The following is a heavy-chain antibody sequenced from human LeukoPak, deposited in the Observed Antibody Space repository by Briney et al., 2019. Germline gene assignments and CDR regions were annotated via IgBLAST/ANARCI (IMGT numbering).Heavy chain of an antibody. CDR1: GYTFTSYD. CDR3: ARGRRSGSYYSVFGQESRYYFDY. CDR2: MNPNSGNT. J-gene: IGHJ4*02. V-gene: IGHV1-8*01. Sequence: ASVKVSCKASGYTFTSYDINWVRQATGQGLEWMGWMNPNSGNTGYAQKFQGRVTMTRNTSISTAYMELSSLRSEDTAVYYCARGRRSGSYYSVFGQESRYYFDYWGQGTLVTVSS. D-gene: IGHD3-10*01.